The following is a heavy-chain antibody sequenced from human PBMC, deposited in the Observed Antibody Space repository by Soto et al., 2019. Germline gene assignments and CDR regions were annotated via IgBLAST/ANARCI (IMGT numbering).Heavy chain of an antibody. CDR1: GFTFGSYV. J-gene: IGHJ6*03. CDR2: ISGSSGGI. Sequence: GGSLRLSWAASGFTFGSYVMTWVRQAPGKGLEWVSSISGSSGGIYYADSVRGRFTVSRDNSKNMLYLQMSSVTAADTAVYYCARATDYGDYVDYYYYYMDVWGKGTTVTVSS. D-gene: IGHD4-17*01. V-gene: IGHV3-23*01. CDR3: ARATDYGDYVDYYYYYMDV.